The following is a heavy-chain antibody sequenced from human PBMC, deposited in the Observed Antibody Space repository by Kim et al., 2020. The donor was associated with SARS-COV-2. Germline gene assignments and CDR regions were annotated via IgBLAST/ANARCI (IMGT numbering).Heavy chain of an antibody. D-gene: IGHD6-19*01. J-gene: IGHJ4*02. V-gene: IGHV4-59*12. CDR1: GGSFSNYY. Sequence: SETLSLTCTVSGGSFSNYYWGWIRQPPGKGLDWIGYIYYSGSTNYNPSLKSRVTISVDTSKNQFSLKLYSVTAADTAVYYCARDIGGRNRLAGYDYWGQGALLSVSS. CDR3: ARDIGGRNRLAGYDY. CDR2: IYYSGST.